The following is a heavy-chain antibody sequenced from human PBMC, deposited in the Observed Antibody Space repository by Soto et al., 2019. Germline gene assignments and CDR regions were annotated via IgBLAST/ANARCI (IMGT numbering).Heavy chain of an antibody. CDR3: ARDGPYMVRGVMGY. V-gene: IGHV1-3*01. CDR2: INAGNGNT. D-gene: IGHD3-10*01. J-gene: IGHJ4*02. CDR1: GYTFTSYA. Sequence: ASVRVSCKASGYTFTSYAMHWVRQAPGQRLEWMGWINAGNGNTKYSQKFQGRGTITRDTSASTAYMELSSLRSEDTAVYYCARDGPYMVRGVMGYWGQGTLVTVSS.